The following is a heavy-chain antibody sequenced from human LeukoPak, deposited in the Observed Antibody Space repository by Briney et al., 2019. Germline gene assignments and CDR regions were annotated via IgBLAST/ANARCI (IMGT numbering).Heavy chain of an antibody. CDR2: INNDGRGT. CDR1: GFTFSTYW. CDR3: ARDADAPGSLSDY. Sequence: GGSLRLSCAASGFTFSTYWMKWVRQAPGKGLVWVSRINNDGRGTTYADSVKGRFTISRDTPKNTVFLQMNSLRAEDTAVYYCARDADAPGSLSDYWGQGTLVTVSS. J-gene: IGHJ4*02. D-gene: IGHD2-8*01. V-gene: IGHV3-74*01.